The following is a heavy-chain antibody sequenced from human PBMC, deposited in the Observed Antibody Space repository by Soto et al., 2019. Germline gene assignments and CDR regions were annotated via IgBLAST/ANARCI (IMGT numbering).Heavy chain of an antibody. CDR3: ARVAYDILTGYYNPSYFDY. Sequence: GGSLRLSCAASGFTFSSYAMHWVRQAPGKGLEWVAVISYDGSNKYYADSVKGRFTISRDNSKNTLYLQMNSLRAEDTAVYYCARVAYDILTGYYNPSYFDYWGQGTLVTVSS. J-gene: IGHJ4*02. D-gene: IGHD3-9*01. V-gene: IGHV3-30-3*01. CDR1: GFTFSSYA. CDR2: ISYDGSNK.